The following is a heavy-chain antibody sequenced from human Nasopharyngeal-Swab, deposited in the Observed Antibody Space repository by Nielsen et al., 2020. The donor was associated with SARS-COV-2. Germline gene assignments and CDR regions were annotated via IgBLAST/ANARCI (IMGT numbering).Heavy chain of an antibody. CDR1: GYTFTSYG. CDR2: ISAYNGNT. V-gene: IGHV1-18*01. D-gene: IGHD6-19*01. Sequence: ASVNVSCKASGYTFTSYGISWVRQAPGQGLEWMGWISAYNGNTNYAQKLQGRVTMTTDTSTSTAYMELRSLRSDDTAVYYCARERGSSGWYYYYYGMDVWGQGTTVTVSS. CDR3: ARERGSSGWYYYYYGMDV. J-gene: IGHJ6*02.